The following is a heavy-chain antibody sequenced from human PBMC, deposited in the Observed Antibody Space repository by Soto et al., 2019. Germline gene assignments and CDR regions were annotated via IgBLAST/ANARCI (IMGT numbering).Heavy chain of an antibody. Sequence: ASVKVSCKASGYTFTGYYIHWVRQAPGQGLEWMGWINPNSGGTNYAQKFQGWVTMTRDTSASTAYMELSSLRSEDTAVYYCARDPGYSYGYNWGQGTLVTVS. J-gene: IGHJ4*02. D-gene: IGHD5-18*01. CDR3: ARDPGYSYGYN. CDR2: INPNSGGT. CDR1: GYTFTGYY. V-gene: IGHV1-2*04.